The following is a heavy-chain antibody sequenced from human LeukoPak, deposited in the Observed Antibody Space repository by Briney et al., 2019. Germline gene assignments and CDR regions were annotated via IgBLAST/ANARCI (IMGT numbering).Heavy chain of an antibody. V-gene: IGHV4-39*02. CDR3: ARDTFQSSKTPRGAVDI. J-gene: IGHJ3*02. CDR1: GGSIFNNVYY. CDR2: FCCSGDT. Sequence: PSETLSLTCTVSGGSIFNNVYYWGRMRQPPGKGRDGIGSFCCSGDTYYNPSLKSRVIISVQASKDHRSLKLSSVTAADAAVYYSARDTFQSSKTPRGAVDIWGQGTMVAVPS. D-gene: IGHD2-2*01.